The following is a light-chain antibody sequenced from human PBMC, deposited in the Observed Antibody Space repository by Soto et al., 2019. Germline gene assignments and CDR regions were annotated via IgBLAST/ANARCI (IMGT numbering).Light chain of an antibody. CDR3: SSYTSSSTPYV. V-gene: IGLV2-14*01. CDR1: SSDVGGYNY. Sequence: QSALTQPASVSGSPGQSITISCTGTSSDVGGYNYVSWYQQHPGKAPKLMIYDVSNRPSGVSNRFSGSKSGNTASLTISGIQAEVEADYYCSSYTSSSTPYVFGTGTQLTV. J-gene: IGLJ1*01. CDR2: DVS.